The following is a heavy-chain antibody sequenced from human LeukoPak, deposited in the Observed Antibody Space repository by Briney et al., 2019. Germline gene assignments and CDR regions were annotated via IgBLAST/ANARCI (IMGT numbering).Heavy chain of an antibody. CDR2: ISSSSSYI. CDR1: GFTFSSYS. CDR3: ARERESFCTGGSCYSTGDY. Sequence: PGGSLRLSCAASGFTFSSYSMNWVRQAPGKGLEWVSSISSSSSYIYYADSVKGRFTMSRDNAKNTLYVQMNSLRAEDTAVYYCARERESFCTGGSCYSTGDYWGQGALFTVSS. D-gene: IGHD2-15*01. J-gene: IGHJ4*02. V-gene: IGHV3-21*01.